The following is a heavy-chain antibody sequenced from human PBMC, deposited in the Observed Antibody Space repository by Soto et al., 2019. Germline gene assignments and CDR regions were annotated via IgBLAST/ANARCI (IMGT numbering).Heavy chain of an antibody. V-gene: IGHV1-8*02. CDR1: GYTFTGYY. J-gene: IGHJ4*02. CDR2: MNPNSGNT. CDR3: ARVLARYCSGGSCPTFDY. D-gene: IGHD2-15*01. Sequence: ASVKASCKSSGYTFTGYYMHWVRQATGQGLEWMGWMNPNSGNTGYAQKFQGRVTMTRNTSISTAYMELSSLRSEDTAVYYCARVLARYCSGGSCPTFDYWGQGTLVTVSS.